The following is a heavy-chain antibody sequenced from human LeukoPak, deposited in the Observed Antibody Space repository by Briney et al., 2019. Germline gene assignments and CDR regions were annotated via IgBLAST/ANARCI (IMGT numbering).Heavy chain of an antibody. J-gene: IGHJ6*03. D-gene: IGHD6-19*01. CDR3: ARTLPQGDTGWFYYMDV. CDR1: GDTFSDSG. Sequence: ASVKVSCKASGDTFSDSGITWVRQAPGQGLEWMGTIIPKFATGKYAQKFRGRVTITADETTSTSHMALSSLTSEDTAVYYCARTLPQGDTGWFYYMDVWGTGTTVTISS. V-gene: IGHV1-69*13. CDR2: IIPKFATG.